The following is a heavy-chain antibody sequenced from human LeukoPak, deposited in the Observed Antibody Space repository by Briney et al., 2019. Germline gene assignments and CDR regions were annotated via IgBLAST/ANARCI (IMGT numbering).Heavy chain of an antibody. V-gene: IGHV1-69*13. CDR3: ARASWELLRGTTRYYFDY. J-gene: IGHJ4*02. D-gene: IGHD1-26*01. CDR1: GGTFSSYA. Sequence: SVKVSCKASGGTFSSYAISWVRQAPGQGLEWMGGIIPIFGTANYAQRFQGRVTVTADESTSTAYMELSSLRSEDTAVYYCARASWELLRGTTRYYFDYWGQGTLVTVSS. CDR2: IIPIFGTA.